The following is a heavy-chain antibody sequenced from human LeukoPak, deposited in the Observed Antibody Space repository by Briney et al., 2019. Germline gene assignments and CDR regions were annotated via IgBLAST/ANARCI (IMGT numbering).Heavy chain of an antibody. CDR3: AKDLSHIVVVPAANMDV. CDR2: IRYDGNNK. D-gene: IGHD2-2*01. V-gene: IGHV3-30*02. J-gene: IGHJ6*03. CDR1: GFTFSSYG. Sequence: PGGSLRLSCAASGFTFSSYGMHWVRQAPGKGLEWVAFIRYDGNNKYYADSVKGRFTISRDNSKNTLYLQMNSLRAEDTAVYYCAKDLSHIVVVPAANMDVWGKGTTVTVSS.